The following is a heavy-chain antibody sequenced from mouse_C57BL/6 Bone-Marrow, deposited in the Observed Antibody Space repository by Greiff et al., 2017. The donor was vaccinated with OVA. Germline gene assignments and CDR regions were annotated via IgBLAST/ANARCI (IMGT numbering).Heavy chain of an antibody. CDR1: GFNIKDDY. J-gene: IGHJ2*01. CDR3: TSRWYPY. V-gene: IGHV14-4*01. Sequence: EVQLQQSGAELVRPGASVKLSCTASGFNIKDDYMHWVKQRPEQGLEWIGWIDPENGDTEYASKFQGKATITADTSSNTAYLQLSSLTSEDTAVYYFTSRWYPYWGQGATLTVSS. CDR2: IDPENGDT. D-gene: IGHD2-1*01.